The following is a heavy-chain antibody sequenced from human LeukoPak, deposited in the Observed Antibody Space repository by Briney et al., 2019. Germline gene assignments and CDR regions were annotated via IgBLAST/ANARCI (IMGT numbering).Heavy chain of an antibody. CDR1: GFTFSSYA. Sequence: PGGSLRLSCAASGFTFSSYAMSWDRQAPGKGLEWVSAISGSGGSTYYADSVKGRFTISRDSSKNTLYLQMNSLRAEDSAVYYCARGSGYFLDFDYWGQGTLVTVSS. CDR2: ISGSGGST. CDR3: ARGSGYFLDFDY. D-gene: IGHD3-22*01. V-gene: IGHV3-23*01. J-gene: IGHJ4*02.